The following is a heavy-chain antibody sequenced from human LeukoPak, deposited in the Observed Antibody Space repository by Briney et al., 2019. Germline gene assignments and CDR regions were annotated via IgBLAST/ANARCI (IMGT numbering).Heavy chain of an antibody. V-gene: IGHV4-59*01. CDR3: ARADYGITRYFVY. Sequence: SETLSLTCTVSGDSISSYYWSWIRQPPGKGLEWVGYIYFSGSTNHNPSLKSRVTISVDTSKNQFSLRQSSVPTADTAGYDCARADYGITRYFVYWGQGTLVTVSS. J-gene: IGHJ4*02. D-gene: IGHD4-17*01. CDR2: IYFSGST. CDR1: GDSISSYY.